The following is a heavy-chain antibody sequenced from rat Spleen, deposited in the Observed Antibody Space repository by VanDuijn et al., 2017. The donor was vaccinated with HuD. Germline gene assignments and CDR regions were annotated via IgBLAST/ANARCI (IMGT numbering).Heavy chain of an antibody. Sequence: EVQLVESGGGLVQPGRSLKLSCAASGFTFSNYGMAWARQTPTKGLEWVAAISASGDYTYSRDSVKGRFTFSRDNAKNTQYLQMDSLRSEDTATYYCVRRAYYDGTLVYWFFDFWGPGTMVTVSS. CDR2: ISASGDYT. J-gene: IGHJ1*01. CDR1: GFTFSNYG. D-gene: IGHD1-12*02. CDR3: VRRAYYDGTLVYWFFDF. V-gene: IGHV5S14*01.